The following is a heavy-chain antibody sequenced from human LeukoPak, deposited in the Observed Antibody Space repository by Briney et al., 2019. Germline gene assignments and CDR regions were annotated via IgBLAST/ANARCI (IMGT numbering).Heavy chain of an antibody. J-gene: IGHJ4*02. CDR2: ISWNSGSI. D-gene: IGHD1-26*01. V-gene: IGHV3-9*01. Sequence: GGSLRLSCAASGFTFDDYAMHWVRQAPGKGLEWVSGISWNSGSIGYADSVKGRFTISRDNAKNSLYLQMNSLRAEDTALYYCAKDRGIVGATGPLDYWGQGTLVTVSS. CDR1: GFTFDDYA. CDR3: AKDRGIVGATGPLDY.